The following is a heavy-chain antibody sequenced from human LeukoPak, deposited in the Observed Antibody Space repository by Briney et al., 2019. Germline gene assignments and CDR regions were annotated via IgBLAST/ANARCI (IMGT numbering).Heavy chain of an antibody. CDR2: LYYSGNT. Sequence: SETLSLTCTVSGGSISSSSSYWAWIRQPPGKGLEWIGSLYYSGNTYCNPSLKSRVSISIDTSKNQFSLRLKSVTAADTAVYYCARELVAVAGSPFDYWGQGTLVTVSS. V-gene: IGHV4-39*07. CDR1: GGSISSSSSY. CDR3: ARELVAVAGSPFDY. D-gene: IGHD6-19*01. J-gene: IGHJ4*02.